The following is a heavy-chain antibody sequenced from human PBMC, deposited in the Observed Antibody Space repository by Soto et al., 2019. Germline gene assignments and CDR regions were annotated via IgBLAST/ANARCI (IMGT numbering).Heavy chain of an antibody. D-gene: IGHD3-22*01. CDR1: GYRFTSYW. J-gene: IGHJ4*02. Sequence: GESLKISCKGSGYRFTSYWISWVRQMPGKGLEWMGRIDPSDSYTNYSPSFQGHVTISADKSISTAYLQWSSLKASDTAMYYCARGNYYDSSGYYPLDYWGQGTLVTVSS. V-gene: IGHV5-10-1*01. CDR3: ARGNYYDSSGYYPLDY. CDR2: IDPSDSYT.